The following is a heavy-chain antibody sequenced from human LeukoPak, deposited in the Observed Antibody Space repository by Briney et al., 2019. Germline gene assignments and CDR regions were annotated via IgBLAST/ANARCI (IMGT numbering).Heavy chain of an antibody. D-gene: IGHD3-16*01. V-gene: IGHV3-21*04. CDR3: ARASFWESPINWFAP. CDR1: GFTFSSYS. Sequence: PGGSLRLSCAASGFTFSSYSMNWVRQAPGKGLEWVSSISSSSSYIYYADSVKGRFTISRDNAKNSLYLQMNSLRADDTAVYYCARASFWESPINWFAPWGQGTLVTVSS. J-gene: IGHJ5*02. CDR2: ISSSSSYI.